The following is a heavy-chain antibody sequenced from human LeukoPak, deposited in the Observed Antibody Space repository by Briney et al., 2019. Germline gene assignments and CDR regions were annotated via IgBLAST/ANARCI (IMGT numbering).Heavy chain of an antibody. CDR1: GYRFTNYW. CDR3: ARRGYYDSSGYYNFDY. V-gene: IGHV5-51*01. J-gene: IGHJ4*02. CDR2: IYPGDSDT. Sequence: PGASLKISCKGSGYRFTNYWIAWVRPMPGKGLEWMGIIYPGDSDTRYSPSFQGQVTISADKSISTAYLQWSSLKASDTAMYYCARRGYYDSSGYYNFDYWGEGTLVTVSS. D-gene: IGHD3-22*01.